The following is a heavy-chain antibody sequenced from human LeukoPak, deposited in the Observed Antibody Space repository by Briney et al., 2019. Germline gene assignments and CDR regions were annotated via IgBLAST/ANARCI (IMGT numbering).Heavy chain of an antibody. CDR1: EFTFGYYA. CDR3: AKHNDYNFRYFDY. Sequence: GGSLRLSCAASEFTFGYYAMSWVRQTPGKGLEWVSTVSADGGSTYYADSVQGRFTISRDNSKNTLSLQMNSLRADDTAIYYCAKHNDYNFRYFDYWGQGTLVTVSS. D-gene: IGHD4-4*01. CDR2: VSADGGST. V-gene: IGHV3-23*01. J-gene: IGHJ4*02.